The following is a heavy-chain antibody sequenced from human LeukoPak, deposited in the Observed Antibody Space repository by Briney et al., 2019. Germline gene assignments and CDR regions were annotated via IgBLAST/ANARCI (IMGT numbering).Heavy chain of an antibody. V-gene: IGHV4-34*01. D-gene: IGHD1-26*01. Sequence: SETLSLTCAVYGGSFSGYYWSWTRQPPGKGLEWIGEINHSGSTNYNPSLKSRVTISVDTSKNQFSLKLSSVTAADTAVYYCARGRMGAPDYWGQGTLVTVSS. CDR1: GGSFSGYY. J-gene: IGHJ4*02. CDR2: INHSGST. CDR3: ARGRMGAPDY.